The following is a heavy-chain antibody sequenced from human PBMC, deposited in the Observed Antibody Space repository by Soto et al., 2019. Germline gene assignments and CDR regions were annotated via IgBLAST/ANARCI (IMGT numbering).Heavy chain of an antibody. CDR2: FDPEDGET. V-gene: IGHV1-24*01. D-gene: IGHD4-17*01. J-gene: IGHJ4*02. CDR1: GXTLTELS. Sequence: GASVKVSCKVSGXTLTELSMHWVRQAPGKGLEWMGGFDPEDGETIYAQKFQGRVTMTEDTSTDTAYMELGSLRSEDTAVYYCATTVTVTSPYFDYWGQGTLVTVSS. CDR3: ATTVTVTSPYFDY.